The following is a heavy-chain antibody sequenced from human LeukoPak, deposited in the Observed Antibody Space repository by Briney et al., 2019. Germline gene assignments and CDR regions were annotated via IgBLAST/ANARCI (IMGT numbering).Heavy chain of an antibody. CDR2: IYYSGST. V-gene: IGHV4-39*01. J-gene: IGHJ3*02. D-gene: IGHD3-3*01. CDR3: ARRPYDFWSGYYSNDAFDI. Sequence: PSETLSLTCTVSGGSISSSSYYWGWIRQPPGKGLEWIGSIYYSGSTYYNPSLKSRVTISVDTSKNQFSLKLSSVTAADTAVYYRARRPYDFWSGYYSNDAFDIWGQGTMVTVSS. CDR1: GGSISSSSYY.